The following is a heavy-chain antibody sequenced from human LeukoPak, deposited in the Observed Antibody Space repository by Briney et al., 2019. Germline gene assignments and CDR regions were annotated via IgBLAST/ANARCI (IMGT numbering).Heavy chain of an antibody. CDR2: IYPGDSDT. CDR3: ARLAGPFVDAFDI. Sequence: GESLKISCKGSGCSFTSYWIGWVRQMPGKGLEWMGIIYPGDSDTRYNPSFRGQVTISADKSISTAYLQWSSLKASDTAMYYCARLAGPFVDAFDIWGQGTMVTVSS. CDR1: GCSFTSYW. J-gene: IGHJ3*02. V-gene: IGHV5-51*01.